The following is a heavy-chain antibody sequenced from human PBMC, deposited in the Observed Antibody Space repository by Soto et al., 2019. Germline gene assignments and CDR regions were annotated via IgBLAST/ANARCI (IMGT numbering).Heavy chain of an antibody. J-gene: IGHJ4*02. CDR2: ISSDGNNK. D-gene: IGHD3-3*01. Sequence: LRLSCAASGFTFRSYGMHWVRQAPGKGLEWVTVISSDGNNKYYADSVKGRFTISRDNSKNTLYLQMNSLRAEDTAVYYCAKDYNFWSGYPGPFDYWGQGTLVTVSS. CDR3: AKDYNFWSGYPGPFDY. V-gene: IGHV3-30*18. CDR1: GFTFRSYG.